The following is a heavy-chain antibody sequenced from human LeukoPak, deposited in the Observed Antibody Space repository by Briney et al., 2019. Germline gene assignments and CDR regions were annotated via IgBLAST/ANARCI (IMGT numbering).Heavy chain of an antibody. CDR2: IKQDGSEK. CDR1: GFTFSSYW. Sequence: GGSLRFSCAASGFTFSSYWMSWVRQAPGKGLEWVANIKQDGSEKYYVDSVKGRFTISRDNAKNSLYLQMNSLRAEDTAVYYCARDRPGVCSSTSCYTDTLFDYWGQGTLVTVSS. V-gene: IGHV3-7*01. D-gene: IGHD2-2*02. J-gene: IGHJ4*02. CDR3: ARDRPGVCSSTSCYTDTLFDY.